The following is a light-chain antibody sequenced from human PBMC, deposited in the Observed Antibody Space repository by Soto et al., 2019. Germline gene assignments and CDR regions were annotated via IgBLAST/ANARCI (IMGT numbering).Light chain of an antibody. Sequence: EIVLTQSPGTLSSSPGERVTLSCRASRSVTNNYLAWYQQKPGQSPRLLIYGASARATGIPVRFSGSASGTEFTLTISSLQSEDFTVYYCQQYNKWPLTFGQGTKVDIK. CDR3: QQYNKWPLT. CDR1: RSVTNN. V-gene: IGKV3-15*01. CDR2: GAS. J-gene: IGKJ1*01.